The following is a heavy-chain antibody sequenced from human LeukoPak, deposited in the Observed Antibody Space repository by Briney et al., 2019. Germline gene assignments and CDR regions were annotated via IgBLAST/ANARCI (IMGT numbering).Heavy chain of an antibody. CDR3: ARDSQRITIFGVPLSSMDV. D-gene: IGHD3-3*01. CDR2: ISSSGSTI. J-gene: IGHJ6*04. Sequence: GGSLRLSCAASGFTFSDYYMSWIRQAPGKGLEWVSYISSSGSTIYYADSVKGRFTISRDNAKNSLYLQMNSLRAEDTAVYYCARDSQRITIFGVPLSSMDVWGKGTTVTVSS. CDR1: GFTFSDYY. V-gene: IGHV3-11*01.